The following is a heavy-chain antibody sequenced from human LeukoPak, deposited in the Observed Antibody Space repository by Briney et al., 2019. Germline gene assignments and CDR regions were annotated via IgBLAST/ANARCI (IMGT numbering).Heavy chain of an antibody. CDR1: GGSISSYY. D-gene: IGHD1-26*01. J-gene: IGHJ4*02. CDR2: IYYSGST. CDR3: VREVGATIDY. Sequence: SETLSLTCTVSGGSISSYYWSWIRQPPGKGLEWIGYIYYSGSTNYNPSLKSRVTISVDMSKNQLSLKLRSVTAADTAVYYCVREVGATIDYWGQGTLLTVSS. V-gene: IGHV4-59*01.